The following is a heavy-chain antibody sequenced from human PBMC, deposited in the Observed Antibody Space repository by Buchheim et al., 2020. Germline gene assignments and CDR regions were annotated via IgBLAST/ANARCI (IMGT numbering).Heavy chain of an antibody. Sequence: QVQLVESGGGFVKLGGSLRLSCAASGFTFSDYYMSWIRQAPGKGLEWISYIHSDGTTVYYADSVMGRFTISRDNAKNSLYLQMSSLRAEDTAVYYCARTRAVTAHYYFYGMDVWGQGTT. J-gene: IGHJ6*02. CDR1: GFTFSDYY. CDR2: IHSDGTTV. D-gene: IGHD6-19*01. V-gene: IGHV3-11*01. CDR3: ARTRAVTAHYYFYGMDV.